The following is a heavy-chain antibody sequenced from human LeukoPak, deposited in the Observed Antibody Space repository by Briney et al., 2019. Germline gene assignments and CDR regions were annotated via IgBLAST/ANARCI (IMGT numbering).Heavy chain of an antibody. CDR1: GYSFTSYW. CDR2: IYPGDSDT. J-gene: IGHJ6*02. Sequence: PGESLKISCKGSGYSFTSYWIGWVRQMPGKGLEWMGIIYPGDSDTRYSPSFQGQVTISADKSISTAYLQWSSLKASDTAMYYCARLGLAEEYFGNDPTPYGMDVWGQGTTVTVSS. CDR3: ARLGLAEEYFGNDPTPYGMDV. D-gene: IGHD1-1*01. V-gene: IGHV5-51*01.